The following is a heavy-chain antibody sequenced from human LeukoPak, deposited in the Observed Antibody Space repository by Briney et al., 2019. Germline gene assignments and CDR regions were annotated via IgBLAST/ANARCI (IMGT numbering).Heavy chain of an antibody. CDR2: INQDGSDK. CDR1: GFTFSSYW. D-gene: IGHD6-6*01. Sequence: GGSLRLSCAASGFTFSSYWMSWVRQAPGKGLEWVANINQDGSDKYYVDSVKGRFTISRDNAKNSLYLQMNSLRAEDTAVYYCARGVEWAARRKGVRPRSSGYWGQGTLVTVSS. V-gene: IGHV3-7*01. CDR3: ARGVEWAARRKGVRPRSSGY. J-gene: IGHJ4*02.